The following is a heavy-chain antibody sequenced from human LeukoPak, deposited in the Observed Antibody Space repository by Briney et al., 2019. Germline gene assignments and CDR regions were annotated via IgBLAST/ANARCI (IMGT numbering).Heavy chain of an antibody. CDR2: ISAYNCNT. J-gene: IGHJ6*03. V-gene: IGHV1-18*01. Sequence: ASVKVSCKASGYTFTSYSISWVRQAPGQGLEWVGWISAYNCNTNYAQKLQGRVTMTPDTSTSTAYMELRSPRSDDTAVYYCARAVYDILTFTYYYYYMDVWGKGTTVTVSS. CDR1: GYTFTSYS. CDR3: ARAVYDILTFTYYYYYMDV. D-gene: IGHD3-9*01.